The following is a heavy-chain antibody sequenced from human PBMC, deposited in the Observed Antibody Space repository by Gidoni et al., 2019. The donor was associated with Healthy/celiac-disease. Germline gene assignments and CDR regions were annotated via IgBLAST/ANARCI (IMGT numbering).Heavy chain of an antibody. CDR2: IYYSGST. V-gene: IGHV4-61*01. Sequence: QVQLQESGPGLVKPSETLSLTCTFSGGSVSSGSYYWSWIRQPPGKGLEWIGYIYYSGSTNYNPSLKSRVTISVDTSKNQFSLKLSSVTAADTAVYYCARVAHDYGDYNNAEYFQHWGQGTLVTVSS. J-gene: IGHJ1*01. D-gene: IGHD4-17*01. CDR1: GGSVSSGSYY. CDR3: ARVAHDYGDYNNAEYFQH.